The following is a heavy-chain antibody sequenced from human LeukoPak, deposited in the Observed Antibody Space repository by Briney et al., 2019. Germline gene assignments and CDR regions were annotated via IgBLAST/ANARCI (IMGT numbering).Heavy chain of an antibody. CDR1: GGTFSSYA. D-gene: IGHD3-22*01. CDR3: ARTGNYYDSSGYYYFDY. CDR2: IIPIFGTA. Sequence: SVKVSCKASGGTFSSYAISWVRQAPGQGLEWMGGIIPIFGTANYAQKFQGRVTITTDESTSTAYMELSSLRSEDTAVYYCARTGNYYDSSGYYYFDYWGQGTLVTVSS. V-gene: IGHV1-69*05. J-gene: IGHJ4*02.